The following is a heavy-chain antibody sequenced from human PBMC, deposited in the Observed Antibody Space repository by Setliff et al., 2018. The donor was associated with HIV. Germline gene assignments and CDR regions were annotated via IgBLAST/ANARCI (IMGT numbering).Heavy chain of an antibody. J-gene: IGHJ2*01. CDR3: ARSRDARGWYFDL. D-gene: IGHD6-6*01. V-gene: IGHV4-34*01. Sequence: PSETLSLTCAVYGGSFSGFDWNWSWIRQPPGKGLEWIGEINHSDFTNYNPSLKSLITISVDTSKNQFSLKVSPVTAADAAVYYCARSRDARGWYFDLWGRGTLVTVSS. CDR2: INHSDFT. CDR1: GGSFSGFD.